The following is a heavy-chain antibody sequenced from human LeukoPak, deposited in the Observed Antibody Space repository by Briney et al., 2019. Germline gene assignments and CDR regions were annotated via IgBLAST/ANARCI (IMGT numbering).Heavy chain of an antibody. CDR3: AREVVGATPFDY. Sequence: ASVKVPCKASEYSFTGYYMHWVRQAPGQGLEWMGWINPNSGGTNYAQKFQGRVTMTRDTSISTAYMELSRLRSDDTAVYYCAREVVGATPFDYWGQGTLVTVSS. V-gene: IGHV1-2*02. CDR2: INPNSGGT. D-gene: IGHD1-26*01. CDR1: EYSFTGYY. J-gene: IGHJ4*02.